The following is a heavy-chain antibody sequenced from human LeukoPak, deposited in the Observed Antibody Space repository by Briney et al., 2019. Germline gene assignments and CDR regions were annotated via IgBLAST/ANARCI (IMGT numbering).Heavy chain of an antibody. CDR1: GGSISSYY. CDR2: IYYSGST. J-gene: IGHJ4*02. CDR3: ARNPGGTMVPYYFDY. Sequence: PSETLSLTCTISGGSISSYYWSWIRQPPGKGLEWIGYIYYSGSTNYNPSLKSRVTISVDTSKNQFSLKLSSVTAADTAVYYCARNPGGTMVPYYFDYWGQGTLVTVSS. V-gene: IGHV4-59*08. D-gene: IGHD4/OR15-4a*01.